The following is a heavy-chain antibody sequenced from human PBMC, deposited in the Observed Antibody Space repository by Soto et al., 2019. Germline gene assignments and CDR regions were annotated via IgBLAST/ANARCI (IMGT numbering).Heavy chain of an antibody. Sequence: SETLSLTCTVSGGSISSYYWSWIRQPPGKGLEWIGYIYYSGSTNYNPSLKSRVTISVDTSKNQFSLKLSSVTAADTAVYYCARDFFSGVHPREMNYYYGMDVWGQGTTVTVSS. CDR1: GGSISSYY. CDR3: ARDFFSGVHPREMNYYYGMDV. D-gene: IGHD2-15*01. J-gene: IGHJ6*02. V-gene: IGHV4-59*01. CDR2: IYYSGST.